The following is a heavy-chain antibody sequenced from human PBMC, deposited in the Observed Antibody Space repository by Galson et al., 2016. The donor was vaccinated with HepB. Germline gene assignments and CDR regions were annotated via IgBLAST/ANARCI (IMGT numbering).Heavy chain of an antibody. Sequence: SVKVSCKVSGNTLTEFPMHWVRQAPGKGLEWMGGFDPEDGETMYAQKFQGRVSMTEDTSTDTAYMELSSLRFDDTAVYYCASGVSGGWDYWGQGTLVTVSS. J-gene: IGHJ4*02. CDR2: FDPEDGET. D-gene: IGHD2-15*01. CDR3: ASGVSGGWDY. V-gene: IGHV1-24*01. CDR1: GNTLTEFP.